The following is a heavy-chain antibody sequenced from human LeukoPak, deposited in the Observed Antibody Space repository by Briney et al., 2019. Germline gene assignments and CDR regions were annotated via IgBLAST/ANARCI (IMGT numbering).Heavy chain of an antibody. CDR3: ARDQLAYCGGDCYANHDAFDI. D-gene: IGHD2-21*02. CDR1: GDSVSSNSAA. CDR2: TYYRSKWYN. Sequence: SQTLSLTCAISGDSVSSNSAAWNWIRQSPSRGLEWLGRTYYRSKWYNDYAVSVKSRITINPDTSKSQFSLQLNSVTPEDTAVYYCARDQLAYCGGDCYANHDAFDIWGQGTMVTVSS. J-gene: IGHJ3*02. V-gene: IGHV6-1*01.